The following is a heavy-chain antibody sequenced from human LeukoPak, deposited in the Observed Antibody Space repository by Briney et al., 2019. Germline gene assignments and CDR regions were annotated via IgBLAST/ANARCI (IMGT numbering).Heavy chain of an antibody. CDR3: ARIVVAPAAIELKLEP. J-gene: IGHJ5*02. D-gene: IGHD2-2*02. CDR2: ISAYNGNT. CDR1: GYTFTSYG. Sequence: ASVKVSCKASGYTFTSYGISWVRQAPGQGLEWMGWISAYNGNTNYAQKLQGRVTMTTDTSTSTAYMELRSLRSDDTAVYYCARIVVAPAAIELKLEPWGQGTLVTVSS. V-gene: IGHV1-18*01.